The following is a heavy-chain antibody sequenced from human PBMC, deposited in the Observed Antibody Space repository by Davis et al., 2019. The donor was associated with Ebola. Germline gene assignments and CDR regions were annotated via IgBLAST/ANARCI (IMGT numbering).Heavy chain of an antibody. D-gene: IGHD2-21*01. J-gene: IGHJ4*02. CDR3: ARGYSPKCRGGDCVNDY. CDR1: GYTFTSYG. CDR2: ISAYNGNT. V-gene: IGHV1-18*01. Sequence: AASVKVSCKASGYTFTSYGISWVRQAPGHGLEWMGWISAYNGNTNYAQKLQGRVTMTTDTSTSTAYMELTSLRVDDTAVYYCARGYSPKCRGGDCVNDYWGQGTLVTVSS.